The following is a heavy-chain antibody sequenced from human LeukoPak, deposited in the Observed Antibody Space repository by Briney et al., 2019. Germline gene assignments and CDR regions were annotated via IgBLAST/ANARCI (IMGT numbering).Heavy chain of an antibody. CDR2: ISAYNGNT. D-gene: IGHD3-3*01. CDR3: ARGLEWLTRRHTWFDP. V-gene: IGHV1-18*01. CDR1: SYTFTNYA. J-gene: IGHJ5*02. Sequence: ASVKVSCKASSYTFTNYAFTLVRQAPGQGLEWMGWISAYNGNTNYAQKLQGRVTMTTDTSTSTAYMELRSLRSDDTAVYYCARGLEWLTRRHTWFDPWGQGTLVTVSS.